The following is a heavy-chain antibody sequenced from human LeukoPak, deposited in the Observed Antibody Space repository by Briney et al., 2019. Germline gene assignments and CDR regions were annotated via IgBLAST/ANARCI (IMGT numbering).Heavy chain of an antibody. V-gene: IGHV3-53*01. CDR2: IYSGGST. D-gene: IGHD2-15*01. Sequence: GGSLRLSCAASGFTVSSNYMSWVRQAPGKGLEWVSVIYSGGSTYYADSVKGRFTISRDNSKNTLYLQMNSLRAEDTAVYYCARELGYCSGGSCYDYYGMDVWGQGTTVTVSS. CDR1: GFTVSSNY. CDR3: ARELGYCSGGSCYDYYGMDV. J-gene: IGHJ6*02.